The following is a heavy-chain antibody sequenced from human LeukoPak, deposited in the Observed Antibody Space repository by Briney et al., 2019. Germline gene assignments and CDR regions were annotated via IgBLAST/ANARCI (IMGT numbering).Heavy chain of an antibody. Sequence: PSETLSLTCTVSGGSIRSSSYNWGWIRQPPGKGLEWIGSIHYTGTTFYNPSLKSRVTISVDTSKNQFSLKLSSVTAADTAVYYCARQRPTVTTYIDYWGQGTLVTVSS. D-gene: IGHD4-17*01. J-gene: IGHJ4*02. CDR1: GGSIRSSSYN. CDR3: ARQRPTVTTYIDY. V-gene: IGHV4-39*01. CDR2: IHYTGTT.